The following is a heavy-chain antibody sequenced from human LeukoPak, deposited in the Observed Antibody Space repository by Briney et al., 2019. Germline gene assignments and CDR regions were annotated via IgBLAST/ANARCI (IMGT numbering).Heavy chain of an antibody. V-gene: IGHV1-18*01. D-gene: IGHD2-15*01. CDR3: ARGRGYYPLVRFDY. Sequence: ASVKVSCRASGYTFTNYGLSWVRQAPGQGLEWMGWISANSGKTDLSQHFQDRVALTTDTSSNTAYMELRSLTSDDTAVYYCARGRGYYPLVRFDYWGQGTLVTVSS. J-gene: IGHJ4*02. CDR2: ISANSGKT. CDR1: GYTFTNYG.